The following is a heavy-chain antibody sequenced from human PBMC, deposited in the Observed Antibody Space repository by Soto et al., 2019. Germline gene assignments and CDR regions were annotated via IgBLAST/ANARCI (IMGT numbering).Heavy chain of an antibody. V-gene: IGHV3-30*18. Sequence: QVQLVESGGGVVQPGRSLRLSCAGSGFTFSSYGMHWVRQAPGKGLEWVAVISYDGSNKYYADSEKGRFTISRDNSKNTLYLQMNSLGAEDTAVYYCANAPGVYGVAYYFDYWGQGTLVTVSS. D-gene: IGHD3-10*01. CDR3: ANAPGVYGVAYYFDY. J-gene: IGHJ4*02. CDR2: ISYDGSNK. CDR1: GFTFSSYG.